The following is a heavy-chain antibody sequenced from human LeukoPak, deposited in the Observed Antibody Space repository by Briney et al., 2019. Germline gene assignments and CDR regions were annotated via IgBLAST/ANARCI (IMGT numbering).Heavy chain of an antibody. Sequence: PSETLSLTCTVSGGSISSYYWSWIRQPPGKGLEWIGYIYYSGSTNYNPSLKSPVTISVDTSKNQFSLKLSSVTAADTAVYYCARSRDGYNINWFDPWGQGTLVTVSS. CDR2: IYYSGST. D-gene: IGHD5-24*01. CDR3: ARSRDGYNINWFDP. V-gene: IGHV4-59*01. CDR1: GGSISSYY. J-gene: IGHJ5*02.